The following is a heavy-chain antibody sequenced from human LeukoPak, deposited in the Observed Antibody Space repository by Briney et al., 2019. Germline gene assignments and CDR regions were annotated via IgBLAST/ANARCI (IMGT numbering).Heavy chain of an antibody. CDR3: ARKGDSSSWFANAFDI. CDR2: ISAYNGNA. D-gene: IGHD6-13*01. CDR1: GYTFRNYG. V-gene: IGHV1-18*04. J-gene: IGHJ3*02. Sequence: ASVKVSCKASGYTFRNYGINWVRQAPGQGLEWMGWISAYNGNANYAQKLRGRVTMTTETSTSTAYMELRSLRSDDTAVYYCARKGDSSSWFANAFDIWGQGTMVTVSS.